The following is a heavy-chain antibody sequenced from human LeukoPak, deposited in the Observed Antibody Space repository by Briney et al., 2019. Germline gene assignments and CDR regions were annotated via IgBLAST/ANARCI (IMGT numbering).Heavy chain of an antibody. CDR3: ARDAGYYYDSSGYYVGY. Sequence: GGSLRLSCAASGFTFSSYGMHWVRQAPGKGLEWVAVIWYDGSNKYYADSVKGRFTISRDNSKNTLYLQMNSLRAEDTAVYYCARDAGYYYDSSGYYVGYWGQGTLVTVSS. CDR2: IWYDGSNK. V-gene: IGHV3-33*01. CDR1: GFTFSSYG. D-gene: IGHD3-22*01. J-gene: IGHJ4*02.